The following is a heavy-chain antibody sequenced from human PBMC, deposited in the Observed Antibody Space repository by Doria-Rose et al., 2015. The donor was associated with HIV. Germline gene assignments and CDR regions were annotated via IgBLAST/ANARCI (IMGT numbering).Heavy chain of an antibody. D-gene: IGHD6-13*01. Sequence: KPVASVTVSCRTSGYTFSAYAIHWVRQAPGQRLEWMGWLNVGNGVTRYSRKFQDRVTITSDTSANTGYMALSSLRSEDTAVYYCARIHSLSSSSLGHWGQGTLVTVSS. CDR2: LNVGNGVT. J-gene: IGHJ4*02. V-gene: IGHV1-3*01. CDR3: ARIHSLSSSSLGH. CDR1: GYTFSAYA.